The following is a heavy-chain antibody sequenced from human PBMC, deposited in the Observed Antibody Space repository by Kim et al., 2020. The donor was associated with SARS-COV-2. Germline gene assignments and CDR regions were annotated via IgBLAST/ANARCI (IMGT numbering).Heavy chain of an antibody. J-gene: IGHJ3*02. V-gene: IGHV4-4*07. Sequence: PPLKIRFTMQVDTSKNQFSLKLSSVTAADTAVYYCARDLYDFWNYAFDIWGQGTMVTVSS. D-gene: IGHD3-3*01. CDR3: ARDLYDFWNYAFDI.